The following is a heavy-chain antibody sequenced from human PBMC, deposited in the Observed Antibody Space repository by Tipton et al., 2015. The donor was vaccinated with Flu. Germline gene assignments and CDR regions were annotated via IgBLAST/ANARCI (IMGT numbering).Heavy chain of an antibody. Sequence: SLRLSCAASGFTFSSYSMNWVRQAPGKGLEWVSSISSSSSYIYYADSVKGRFTISRDNAKNSLYLQMNSLRAEDTAVYYCARAYCSSTSCYFAVSRGWFDPWGQGTLVTVSS. J-gene: IGHJ5*02. D-gene: IGHD2-2*01. CDR2: ISSSSSYI. V-gene: IGHV3-21*01. CDR1: GFTFSSYS. CDR3: ARAYCSSTSCYFAVSRGWFDP.